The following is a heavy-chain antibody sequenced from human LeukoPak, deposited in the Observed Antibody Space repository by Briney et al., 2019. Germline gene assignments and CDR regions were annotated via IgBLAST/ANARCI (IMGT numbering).Heavy chain of an antibody. D-gene: IGHD2-15*01. Sequence: GGSLRLSCAASGFTFSSYGMHWVRQTPGKGLEWVAFTRFDGRDDGTHKYYTDSVKGRFTISRDNSQNTLFLQMNSLRVEDTAIYYCAKEAIDCNGRNCYSYYFDSWGQGTQVTVSS. CDR1: GFTFSSYG. V-gene: IGHV3-30*02. CDR2: TRFDGRDDGTHK. CDR3: AKEAIDCNGRNCYSYYFDS. J-gene: IGHJ4*02.